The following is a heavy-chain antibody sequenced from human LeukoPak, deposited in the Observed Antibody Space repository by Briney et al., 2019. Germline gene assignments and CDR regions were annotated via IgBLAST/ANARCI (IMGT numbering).Heavy chain of an antibody. CDR1: GYTFTSYD. CDR3: ARAAYYYDTSGY. D-gene: IGHD3-22*01. Sequence: ASVKVSCKASGYTFTSYDINWVRQAPGQGLEWMGWISAYNGNTNYAQKLQGRVTMTTDTSTSTAYMELRSLRSDDTAVYYCARAAYYYDTSGYWGQGTLVTVSS. CDR2: ISAYNGNT. J-gene: IGHJ4*02. V-gene: IGHV1-18*01.